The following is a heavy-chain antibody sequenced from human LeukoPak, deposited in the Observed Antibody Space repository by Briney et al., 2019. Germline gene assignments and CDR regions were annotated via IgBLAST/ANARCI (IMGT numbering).Heavy chain of an antibody. J-gene: IGHJ4*02. Sequence: SETLSLTCTVSGYSISSGYYWGWIRQPPGKGLERIGSIYHSGSTYYNPSLKSRVTISVDTSKNQFSLKLSSVTAADTAVYYCATYSSGWYTTKSDYWGQGTLVTVSS. CDR3: ATYSSGWYTTKSDY. D-gene: IGHD6-19*01. CDR2: IYHSGST. V-gene: IGHV4-38-2*02. CDR1: GYSISSGYY.